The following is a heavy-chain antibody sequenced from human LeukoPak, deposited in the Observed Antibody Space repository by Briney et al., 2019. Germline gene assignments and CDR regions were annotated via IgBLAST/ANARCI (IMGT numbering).Heavy chain of an antibody. CDR3: ARGPGIAVAPLQH. D-gene: IGHD6-19*01. Sequence: GGSLRLSCAASGFTFSSHSINWVRQAPGKGLEWVSSISGDSSYIYYADSVRGRFTISRDNAKNSMYLQMTSLRAEDTAMYYCARGPGIAVAPLQHWGQGTLVTVSS. CDR2: ISGDSSYI. CDR1: GFTFSSHS. V-gene: IGHV3-21*01. J-gene: IGHJ1*01.